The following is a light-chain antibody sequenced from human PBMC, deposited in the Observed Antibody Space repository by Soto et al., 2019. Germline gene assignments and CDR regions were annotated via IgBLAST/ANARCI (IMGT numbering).Light chain of an antibody. CDR2: EVS. Sequence: QSVLTQPPSVSGSPGQSVAISCTGTSSDVGSYNRVSWYQQPPGAAPKLMIYEVSNRPSGVPDRFSGSKSGNTASLTTSGLQAEDEADYYCNSYTGSSTYVFGTGTKVTVL. J-gene: IGLJ1*01. CDR3: NSYTGSSTYV. V-gene: IGLV2-18*03. CDR1: SSDVGSYNR.